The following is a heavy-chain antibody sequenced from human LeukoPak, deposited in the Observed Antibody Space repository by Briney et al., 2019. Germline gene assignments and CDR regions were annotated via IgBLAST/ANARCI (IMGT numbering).Heavy chain of an antibody. Sequence: GGSLRLSCAASGFTFNSYSMNWVRQAPGKGLEWVSYISSRSTTIYYADSVKGRFTISRDNAKNSLYLQMNSLRAEDTAVYYCARGFSGSYRTPIGYWGQGTLVTVSS. CDR3: ARGFSGSYRTPIGY. D-gene: IGHD1-26*01. CDR1: GFTFNSYS. V-gene: IGHV3-48*01. J-gene: IGHJ4*02. CDR2: ISSRSTTI.